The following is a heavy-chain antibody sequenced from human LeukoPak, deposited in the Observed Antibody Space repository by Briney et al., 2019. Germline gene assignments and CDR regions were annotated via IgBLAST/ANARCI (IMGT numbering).Heavy chain of an antibody. CDR2: IYHSGST. D-gene: IGHD3-10*01. V-gene: IGHV4-30-2*01. J-gene: IGHJ4*02. CDR3: ARVSLVRGAPDYYFDY. Sequence: PSETLPLTCTVSGGSISSGGYYWSWIRQPPGKGLEWIGYIYHSGSTYYNPSLKSRVTMSVDTSKNQFSLKLSSVTAADTAVYYCARVSLVRGAPDYYFDYWGQGTLVTVSS. CDR1: GGSISSGGYY.